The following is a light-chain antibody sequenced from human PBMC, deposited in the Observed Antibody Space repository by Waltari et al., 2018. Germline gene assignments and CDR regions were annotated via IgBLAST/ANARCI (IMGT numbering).Light chain of an antibody. CDR3: QQYNSFPLT. Sequence: DIQMTQSPSTLSASVGDKVTITCRASQKISLWLAWYQQMPSKAPTRLIYKASNLETGVASTFSGSGSGTEFTLTIASLQPEDFGTYYCQQYNSFPLTFGGGTKVEI. CDR1: QKISLW. J-gene: IGKJ4*01. V-gene: IGKV1-5*03. CDR2: KAS.